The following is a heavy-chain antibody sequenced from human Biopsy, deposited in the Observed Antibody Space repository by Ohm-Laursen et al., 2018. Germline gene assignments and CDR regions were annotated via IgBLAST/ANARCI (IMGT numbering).Heavy chain of an antibody. CDR1: GFTLSSYS. CDR2: VSSSSDNI. D-gene: IGHD5-12*01. J-gene: IGHJ3*01. CDR3: AREAVVATIDDGFDV. Sequence: SLRLSCSASGFTLSSYSMNWVRQTPGKGLEWVSTVSSSSDNIYYVDSVKGRFTISRDNAKNSLYLQMNSLRAEDTAVYYCAREAVVATIDDGFDVWGQGTVVTVSS. V-gene: IGHV3-21*01.